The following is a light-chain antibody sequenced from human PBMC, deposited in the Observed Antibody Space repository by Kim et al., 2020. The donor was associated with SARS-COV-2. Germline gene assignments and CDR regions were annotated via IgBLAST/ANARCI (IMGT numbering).Light chain of an antibody. V-gene: IGLV3-1*01. CDR2: QDT. CDR1: KLVNKY. Sequence: PGQYADITCSGDKLVNKYVSWYQQEPGQSPVLVIYQDTERPSGIPERFSGSNSGNTATLTISGTQTMDEADYFCQAWDSNTADVVFGGGTQLTVL. CDR3: QAWDSNTADVV. J-gene: IGLJ2*01.